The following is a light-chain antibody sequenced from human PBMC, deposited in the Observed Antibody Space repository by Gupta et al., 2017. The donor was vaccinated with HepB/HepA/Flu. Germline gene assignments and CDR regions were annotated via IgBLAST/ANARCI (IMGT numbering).Light chain of an antibody. V-gene: IGKV1-39*01. CDR2: AAS. J-gene: IGKJ4*01. CDR3: QQGYRAST. Sequence: IQMTQPPSSLSASVADRVTITCRASQSISSYFNWYQQKPGKAPKLLIYAASRLQSGVPTRFSGSGSGTDFTITISMQQPEDLATYYWQQGYRASTFGGGTKVEIK. CDR1: QSISSY.